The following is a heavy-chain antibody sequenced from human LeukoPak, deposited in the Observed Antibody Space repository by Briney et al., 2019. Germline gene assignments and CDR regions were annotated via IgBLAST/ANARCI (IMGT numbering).Heavy chain of an antibody. V-gene: IGHV1-46*01. CDR1: GYTFTSYY. Sequence: ASVKVSCKASGYTFTSYYMHWVRQAPGQGLEWMGIINPSGGSTSYAQKFQGRVTMTRDTSTSTVYMGLSSLRSEDTAVYYCARGDGFGGSYYFGYPFDYWGQGTLVTVSS. J-gene: IGHJ4*02. CDR2: INPSGGST. CDR3: ARGDGFGGSYYFGYPFDY. D-gene: IGHD1-26*01.